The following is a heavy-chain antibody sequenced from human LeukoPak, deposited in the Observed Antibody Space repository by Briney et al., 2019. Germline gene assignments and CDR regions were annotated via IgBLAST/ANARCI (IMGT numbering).Heavy chain of an antibody. CDR2: ISAYNGDT. CDR1: GYTFTSYG. Sequence: SVTLRLTTSGYTFTSYGISWVRQAPGQRLEYMGWISAYNGDTNYAQKLQGRVTMSTDTSTSTAYMELRNLRSDDTAMYYCAVRSWTYGYNCDYWGQGTLVTVSS. V-gene: IGHV1-18*01. CDR3: AVRSWTYGYNCDY. J-gene: IGHJ4*02. D-gene: IGHD3-10*01.